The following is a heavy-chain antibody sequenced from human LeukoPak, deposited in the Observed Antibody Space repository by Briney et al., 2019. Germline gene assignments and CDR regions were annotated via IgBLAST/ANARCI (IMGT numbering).Heavy chain of an antibody. Sequence: GGSLRLSCAASGFTFTTYTMDWVRQAPGKGLEWVALILNDGSDENYADSVKGRFTISRDSSRNTVELQMNSLRSEDTAVYYCVRDGMSGTPNAFDVWGPGTMVTVSS. D-gene: IGHD1-1*01. J-gene: IGHJ3*01. CDR2: ILNDGSDE. CDR3: VRDGMSGTPNAFDV. CDR1: GFTFTTYT. V-gene: IGHV3-30*04.